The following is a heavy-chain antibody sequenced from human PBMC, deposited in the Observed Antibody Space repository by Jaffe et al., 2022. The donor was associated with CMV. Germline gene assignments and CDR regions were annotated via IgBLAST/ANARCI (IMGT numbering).Heavy chain of an antibody. Sequence: QLQLQESGPGLVKPSETLSLTCTVSGGSISSSSYYWGWIRQPPGKGLEWIGSIYYSGSTYYNPSLKSRVTISVDTSKNQFSLKLSSVTAADTAVYYCARHQGASCYYCYYYGMDVWGQGTTVTVSS. CDR3: ARHQGASCYYCYYYGMDV. J-gene: IGHJ6*02. D-gene: IGHD2-2*01. CDR2: IYYSGST. CDR1: GGSISSSSYY. V-gene: IGHV4-39*01.